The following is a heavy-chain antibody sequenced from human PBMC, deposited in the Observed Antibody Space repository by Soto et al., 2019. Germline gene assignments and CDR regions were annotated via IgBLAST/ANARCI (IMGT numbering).Heavy chain of an antibody. CDR3: ARDRGYNWNYGWFDP. J-gene: IGHJ5*02. Sequence: QVQLVQSGAEVKKPGASVKVSCKASGYTFTSYGISWVRQAPGQGLEWMGRISPYNGNTNYAQKLQGRVTMTTDTSTSKAYMELRSLRSDDTAVYYCARDRGYNWNYGWFDPWGQGTLFTVSS. CDR1: GYTFTSYG. V-gene: IGHV1-18*01. CDR2: ISPYNGNT. D-gene: IGHD1-7*01.